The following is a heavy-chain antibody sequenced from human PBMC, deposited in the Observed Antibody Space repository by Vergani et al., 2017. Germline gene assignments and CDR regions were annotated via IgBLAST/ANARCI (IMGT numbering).Heavy chain of an antibody. CDR1: GFTFSSYG. CDR3: ARDTIFGVVNYFDY. V-gene: IGHV3-33*01. Sequence: QVQLVESGGGVVQPGRSLRLSCAASGFTFSSYGMHWVRQAPGKGLEWVAVIWYDGSNKYYADSVKGRFTISRDKSKNTLYLQMNSLRAEDTAVYYCARDTIFGVVNYFDYWGQGTLVTVSS. CDR2: IWYDGSNK. J-gene: IGHJ4*02. D-gene: IGHD3-3*01.